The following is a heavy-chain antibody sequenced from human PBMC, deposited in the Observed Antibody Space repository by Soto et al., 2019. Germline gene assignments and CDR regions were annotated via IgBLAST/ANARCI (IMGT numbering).Heavy chain of an antibody. CDR1: GITFSSYT. D-gene: IGHD2-15*01. Sequence: EVQLVESGGGLVKPGGSLRLSCAASGITFSSYTMNWVRQSPGKGLEWVSSISYSTNYIYYADSVKGRFTISRDNAKNLLYLQMNSLRAKDTALYSCARLDSSGGSCFSYFDYWGQGTLVTVSS. CDR3: ARLDSSGGSCFSYFDY. J-gene: IGHJ4*02. V-gene: IGHV3-21*01. CDR2: ISYSTNYI.